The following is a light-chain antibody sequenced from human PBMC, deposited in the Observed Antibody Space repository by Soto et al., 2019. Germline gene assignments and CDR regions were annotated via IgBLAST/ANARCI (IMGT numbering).Light chain of an antibody. CDR3: QQSYSTPRT. CDR1: QSISSY. Sequence: DIQMTQSPSSLSASVGDRVTITCRASQSISSYLNLYQQKPGKAPQLLIYAASSLQSGVPSRFSGSESGTDFTLTISSLQPEDFATYYCQQSYSTPRTFGQGTKLEIK. CDR2: AAS. J-gene: IGKJ2*01. V-gene: IGKV1-39*01.